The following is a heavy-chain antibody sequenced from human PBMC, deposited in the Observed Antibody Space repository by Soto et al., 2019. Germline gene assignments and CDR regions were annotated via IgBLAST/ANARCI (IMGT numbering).Heavy chain of an antibody. V-gene: IGHV1-58*02. J-gene: IGHJ4*02. CDR3: AAVQGGGATFHF. CDR1: GFTFINSA. CDR2: IVVGSGHI. Sequence: GASVKVSCKASGFTFINSAIQCVRQARGQRLEWMGWIVVGSGHINYAQKFQERLSITRDMSTSTAYMELSSLTLEDTAVYYCAAVQGGGATFHFWGPGTLVTSPQ. D-gene: IGHD1-26*01.